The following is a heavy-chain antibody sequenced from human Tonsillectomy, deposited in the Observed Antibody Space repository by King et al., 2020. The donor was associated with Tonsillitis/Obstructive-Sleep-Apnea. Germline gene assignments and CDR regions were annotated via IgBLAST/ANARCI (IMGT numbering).Heavy chain of an antibody. CDR1: GFTFSSYE. D-gene: IGHD3-22*01. Sequence: VQLVESGGGLVQPGGSLRLSCAASGFTFSSYEMNWVRQAPGKGLEWVSYISSSGSTIYYADSVKGRFTISRDNAKNSLYLQMNSLRAEDTAVYYCAIDRNYYDRSGYSDAFDIWGQGTMVTVSS. CDR2: ISSSGSTI. V-gene: IGHV3-48*03. CDR3: AIDRNYYDRSGYSDAFDI. J-gene: IGHJ3*02.